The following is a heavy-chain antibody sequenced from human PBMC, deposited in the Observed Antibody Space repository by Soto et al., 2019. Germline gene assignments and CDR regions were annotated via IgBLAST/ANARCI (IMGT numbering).Heavy chain of an antibody. D-gene: IGHD2-15*01. Sequence: QVQLVESGGGVVQPGRSLRLSCAASGFTFSSYAMHWVRQAPGKGLEWVAVISYDGSNKYYADSVKGRFTISRDNSKNTLYLQMNSLRAEDTAVYYCARDRPDGGNPLDYWGQGTLVTVSS. CDR1: GFTFSSYA. V-gene: IGHV3-30-3*01. CDR3: ARDRPDGGNPLDY. J-gene: IGHJ4*02. CDR2: ISYDGSNK.